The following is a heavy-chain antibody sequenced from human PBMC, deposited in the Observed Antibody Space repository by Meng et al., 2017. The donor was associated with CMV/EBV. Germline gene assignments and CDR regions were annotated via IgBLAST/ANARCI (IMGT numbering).Heavy chain of an antibody. Sequence: ASVKVSCKASGYTFTSYYMHWVRQAPGQGLEWMGIINPSGGSTSYAQKFQGRVTMTRDTSTSTVYTELSSLRSEDTAVYYCARAGGYDFWSGKPKYGMDVWGQGTTVTVSS. CDR1: GYTFTSYY. D-gene: IGHD3-3*01. CDR3: ARAGGYDFWSGKPKYGMDV. J-gene: IGHJ6*02. V-gene: IGHV1-46*01. CDR2: INPSGGST.